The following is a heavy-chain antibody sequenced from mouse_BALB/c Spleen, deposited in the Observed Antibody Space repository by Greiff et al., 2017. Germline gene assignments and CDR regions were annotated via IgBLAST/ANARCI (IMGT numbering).Heavy chain of an antibody. CDR2: ISSGSSTI. CDR3: ARSGYYYGSSYSYYAMDY. D-gene: IGHD1-1*01. Sequence: EVKLMESGGGLVQPGGSRKLSCAASGFTFSSFGMHWVRQAPEKGLEWVAYISSGSSTIYYADTVKGRFTISRDNPKNTLFLQMTSLRSEDTAMYYCARSGYYYGSSYSYYAMDYWGQGTSVTVSS. J-gene: IGHJ4*01. CDR1: GFTFSSFG. V-gene: IGHV5-17*02.